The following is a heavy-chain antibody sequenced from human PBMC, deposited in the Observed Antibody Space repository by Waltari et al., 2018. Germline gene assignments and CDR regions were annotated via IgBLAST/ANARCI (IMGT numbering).Heavy chain of an antibody. CDR3: ARGSGSYSSYYYYYMDV. Sequence: QVQLQESGPGLVKPSQTLSLTCTVSGGSISSGSYYWSWIRQPAGKGLEWIGRIYTSGSTNYNPSLKSRVTISVDTSKNQFSLKLSSVTAADTAVYYCARGSGSYSSYYYYYMDVWGKGTTVTVSS. CDR1: GGSISSGSYY. V-gene: IGHV4-61*02. CDR2: IYTSGST. J-gene: IGHJ6*03. D-gene: IGHD1-26*01.